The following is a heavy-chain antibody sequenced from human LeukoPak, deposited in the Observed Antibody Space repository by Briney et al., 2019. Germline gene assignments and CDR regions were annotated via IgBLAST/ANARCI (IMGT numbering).Heavy chain of an antibody. CDR3: ARDREGLYASTWYFDS. Sequence: GGSLRLSCAASGFTFSSYAMSWVRQAPGKGLEWVSAITSGGSTYYAASVEGRFTISRDNSRNTLYLQMNGLRAEDTAEYYCARDREGLYASTWYFDSWGQGALVTVSS. CDR1: GFTFSSYA. D-gene: IGHD6-13*01. CDR2: ITSGGST. J-gene: IGHJ4*02. V-gene: IGHV3-23*01.